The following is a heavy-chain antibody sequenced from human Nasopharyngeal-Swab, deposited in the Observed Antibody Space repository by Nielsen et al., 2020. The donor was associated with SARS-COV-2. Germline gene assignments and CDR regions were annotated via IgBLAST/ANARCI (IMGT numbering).Heavy chain of an antibody. CDR1: GFTFSSYD. J-gene: IGHJ4*02. D-gene: IGHD6-13*01. CDR3: ARARIAAAGYYFDY. V-gene: IGHV3-13*01. CDR2: IGTAGDT. Sequence: WGSLRLSCAASGFTFSSYDMHWVRQATGKGLEWVSAIGTAGDTYYPGSVKGRFTISRENAKNSLYLQMNSLRAGDTAVYYCARARIAAAGYYFDYWGQGTLVTVSS.